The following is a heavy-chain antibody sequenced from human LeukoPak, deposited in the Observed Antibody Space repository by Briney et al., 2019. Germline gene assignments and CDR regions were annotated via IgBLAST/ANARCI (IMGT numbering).Heavy chain of an antibody. CDR3: ARARGYCSSTSCSRSYYFDY. CDR1: GGSFSGYN. J-gene: IGHJ4*02. V-gene: IGHV4-34*01. D-gene: IGHD2-2*01. Sequence: SETLSLTCAVYGGSFSGYNWSWIRQPPGKGLEWIGEINHSGSTNYNPSLKSRVTISVDTSKNQFSLKLSSVTAADTAVYYCARARGYCSSTSCSRSYYFDYWGQGTLVTVSS. CDR2: INHSGST.